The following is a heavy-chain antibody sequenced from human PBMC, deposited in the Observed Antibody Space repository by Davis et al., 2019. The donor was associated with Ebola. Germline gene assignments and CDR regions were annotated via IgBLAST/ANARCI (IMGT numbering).Heavy chain of an antibody. CDR1: GGTFSSYA. CDR3: ARDSLRFLEWSLDY. J-gene: IGHJ4*02. V-gene: IGHV1-69*13. Sequence: AASVKVSCKASGGTFSSYAISWVRQAPGQGLKWMGGIIPIFGTANYAQKFQGRVTITADESTSTAYMELSSLRSEDTAVYYCARDSLRFLEWSLDYWGQGTLVTVSS. CDR2: IIPIFGTA. D-gene: IGHD3-3*01.